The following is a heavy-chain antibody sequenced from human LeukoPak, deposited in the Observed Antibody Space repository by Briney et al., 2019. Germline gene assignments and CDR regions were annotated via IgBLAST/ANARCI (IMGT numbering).Heavy chain of an antibody. Sequence: GGSLRLSCAASGFTFSSFAMSWVRQAPGKGLEWVSAIGAGGVTTYYADSVKGRFTISRDNPKNTLYLQMSSLRAEDTALYYCAKSLGPISNIAARPLDYWGLGTLVTVSS. D-gene: IGHD6-6*01. CDR1: GFTFSSFA. CDR2: IGAGGVTT. J-gene: IGHJ4*02. V-gene: IGHV3-23*01. CDR3: AKSLGPISNIAARPLDY.